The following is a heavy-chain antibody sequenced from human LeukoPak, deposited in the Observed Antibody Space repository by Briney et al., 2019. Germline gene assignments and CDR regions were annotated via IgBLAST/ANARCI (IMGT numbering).Heavy chain of an antibody. Sequence: KPSETLSLTCTVSGGSISSSNYYWGWIRQPPGKGLEWIGSIYYSGSTYYNPSLKSRVTISVDTSKNQFSLKLSSVTAADTAVYYCARGLTLATTPFDYWGQGTLVTVSS. V-gene: IGHV4-39*07. CDR3: ARGLTLATTPFDY. D-gene: IGHD5-12*01. CDR1: GGSISSSNYY. J-gene: IGHJ4*02. CDR2: IYYSGST.